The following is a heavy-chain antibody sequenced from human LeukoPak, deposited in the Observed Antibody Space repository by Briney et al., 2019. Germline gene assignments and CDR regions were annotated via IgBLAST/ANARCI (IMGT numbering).Heavy chain of an antibody. J-gene: IGHJ3*02. V-gene: IGHV1-69*04. Sequence: SVKVSCKASGGTFSSYAISWVRQAPGQGLEWMGRIIPILGIANYAQEFQGRVTITTDESTSTAYMELSSLRSEDTAVYYCARECSTSCYTGTPDAFDIWGQGTMVTVSS. CDR1: GGTFSSYA. CDR2: IIPILGIA. CDR3: ARECSTSCYTGTPDAFDI. D-gene: IGHD2-2*02.